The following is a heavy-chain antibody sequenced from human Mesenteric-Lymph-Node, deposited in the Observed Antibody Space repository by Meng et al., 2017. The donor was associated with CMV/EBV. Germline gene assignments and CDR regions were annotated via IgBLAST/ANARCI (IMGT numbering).Heavy chain of an antibody. Sequence: CKTSGYIFTNYWIVWVRQMPGKGLEWMGIIYPGDSDTRYSPSFQGQVTISADKSISTAYLQWSSLKASDTAMFYCARKAASAHYFDFWGQGTLVTVSS. J-gene: IGHJ4*02. CDR2: IYPGDSDT. V-gene: IGHV5-51*01. CDR1: GYIFTNYW. CDR3: ARKAASAHYFDF. D-gene: IGHD6-13*01.